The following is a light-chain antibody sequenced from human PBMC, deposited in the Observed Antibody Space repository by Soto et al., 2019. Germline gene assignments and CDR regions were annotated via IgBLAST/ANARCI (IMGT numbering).Light chain of an antibody. J-gene: IGLJ2*01. Sequence: QSALTQPPSVSGSPGQSVTISCTGTSIDFVTYNRVSWYQQPPGTAPKLMIYEVSNRPSGVSNRFSGSKSGNTASLTISGLQAEDEADYYCSSYTSSSTVVFGGGTKVTVL. V-gene: IGLV2-18*02. CDR2: EVS. CDR1: SIDFVTYNR. CDR3: SSYTSSSTVV.